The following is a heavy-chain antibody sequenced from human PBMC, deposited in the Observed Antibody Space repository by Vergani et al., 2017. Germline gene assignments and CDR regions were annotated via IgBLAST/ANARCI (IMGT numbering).Heavy chain of an antibody. Sequence: QVQLVQSGAEVKKPGSSVKVSCKASGGTFSSYAINWVRQATGQGLEWMGWMNPNSGNTGYAQKFQGRVTMTRNTSISTAYMELSSLRSEDTAVYYCARGKGGDYEGDFDYWGQGTLVTVSS. V-gene: IGHV1-8*02. D-gene: IGHD4-17*01. CDR2: MNPNSGNT. CDR3: ARGKGGDYEGDFDY. CDR1: GGTFSSYA. J-gene: IGHJ4*02.